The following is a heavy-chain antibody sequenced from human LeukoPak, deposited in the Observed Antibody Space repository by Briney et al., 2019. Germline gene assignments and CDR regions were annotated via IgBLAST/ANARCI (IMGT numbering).Heavy chain of an antibody. CDR1: GFTFSSYA. CDR3: AKDRIQLLH. D-gene: IGHD5-18*01. CDR2: ISGSGGST. Sequence: PGGSLRLSCAASGFTFSSYAMSWVRQAPGKGLEWVSSISGSGGSTYYADSVKGRFTISRDNSKHTLYLQMNTLRADDTAVYYCAKDRIQLLHWGQGTLVTVSS. J-gene: IGHJ4*02. V-gene: IGHV3-23*01.